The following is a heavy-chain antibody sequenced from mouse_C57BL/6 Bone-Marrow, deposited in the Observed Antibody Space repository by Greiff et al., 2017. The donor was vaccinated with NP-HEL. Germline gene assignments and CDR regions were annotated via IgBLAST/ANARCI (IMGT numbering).Heavy chain of an antibody. J-gene: IGHJ4*01. V-gene: IGHV1-76*01. Sequence: VQLQQSGAELVRPGASVKLSCKASGYTFTDYYINWVKQRPGQGLEWIARIYPGSGNTYYNEKFKGKATLTAEKSSSTAYMQLSSLTSEDSAVYFCARSSPFYAMDYWGQGTSVTVSS. CDR3: ARSSPFYAMDY. CDR1: GYTFTDYY. CDR2: IYPGSGNT.